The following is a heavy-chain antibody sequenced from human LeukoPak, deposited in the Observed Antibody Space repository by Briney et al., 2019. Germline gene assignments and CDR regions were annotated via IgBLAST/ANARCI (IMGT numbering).Heavy chain of an antibody. V-gene: IGHV3-21*01. CDR2: ISGRSADI. CDR3: ARDSDGVAGTTSYFQH. D-gene: IGHD6-19*01. J-gene: IGHJ1*01. Sequence: GGSLRLSCAASGFTFSSYVMNWVRQAPGKGLEWVSSISGRSADIYYADSLEGRFTISRDNAKKSLYLQMNSLRAEDTAVYYCARDSDGVAGTTSYFQHWGQGTLVTVSS. CDR1: GFTFSSYV.